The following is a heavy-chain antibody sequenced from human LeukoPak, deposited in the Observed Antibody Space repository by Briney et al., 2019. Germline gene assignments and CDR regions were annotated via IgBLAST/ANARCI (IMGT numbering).Heavy chain of an antibody. V-gene: IGHV3-66*04. CDR3: TRHDLRGSGWYGDDAFDI. D-gene: IGHD6-19*01. J-gene: IGHJ3*02. CDR1: GFTVSSNY. CDR2: IYSGGST. Sequence: GGSLGLSCAAPGFTVSSNYLSWVRKAPGKGLEGVSVIYSGGSTYYADSVKGRFTISRDNSKNTLYLQMNSLKTEDTAVYYCTRHDLRGSGWYGDDAFDIWGQGTMVTVSS.